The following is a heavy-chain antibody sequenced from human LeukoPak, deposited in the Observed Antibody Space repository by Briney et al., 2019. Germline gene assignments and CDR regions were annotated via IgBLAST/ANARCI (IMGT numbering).Heavy chain of an antibody. CDR3: ARAGSSVWYSWFDP. V-gene: IGHV3-11*01. CDR1: GFTFSDYY. CDR2: ISSSGTST. D-gene: IGHD6-19*01. J-gene: IGHJ5*02. Sequence: PGGSLRLSCAASGFTFSDYYMSWIRQAPGKGLEWISYISSSGTSTYYTGSVKGRFTISRDNAKNSLYLQMNSLRAEDTAVYYCARAGSSVWYSWFDPWGQGTLVTVSS.